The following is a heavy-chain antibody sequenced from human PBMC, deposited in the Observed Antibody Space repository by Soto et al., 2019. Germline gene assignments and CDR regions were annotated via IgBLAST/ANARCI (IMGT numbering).Heavy chain of an antibody. CDR1: GFTFDDYA. CDR3: AKDVCSRSTTSCYTRLDF. J-gene: IGHJ4*02. Sequence: PGGSLRLSCAASGFTFDDYAMHWVRQAPGKGLEWVSLISWDGGRTYYADSVRGRFIVSRDSSKNSLYLQMSSLRVEDTALYYCAKDVCSRSTTSCYTRLDFWGQGALVTVS. CDR2: ISWDGGRT. D-gene: IGHD2-2*02. V-gene: IGHV3-43D*04.